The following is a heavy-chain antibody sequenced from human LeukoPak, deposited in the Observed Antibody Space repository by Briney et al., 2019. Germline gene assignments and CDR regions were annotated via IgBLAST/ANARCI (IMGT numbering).Heavy chain of an antibody. CDR2: ISSSSSSYI. Sequence: GESLKISCAASGFTFSSYSMNWVRQAPGKGLEWVSSISSSSSSYIYYADSVKGRFTISRDNAKNSLYLQMNSLRAEDTAVYYCARDPVVAVDYWGQGTLVTVSS. V-gene: IGHV3-21*01. CDR3: ARDPVVAVDY. D-gene: IGHD2-15*01. J-gene: IGHJ4*02. CDR1: GFTFSSYS.